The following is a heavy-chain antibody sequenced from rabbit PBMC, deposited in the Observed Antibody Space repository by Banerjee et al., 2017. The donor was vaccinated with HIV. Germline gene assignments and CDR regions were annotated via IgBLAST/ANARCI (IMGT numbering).Heavy chain of an antibody. CDR2: IVADSGFT. CDR3: VRWGWL. CDR1: GFIFSDNYA. D-gene: IGHD4-2*01. J-gene: IGHJ4*01. V-gene: IGHV1S45*01. Sequence: QEQLEESGGDLVKPEGSLTLTCTASGFIFSDNYAMCWVRQAPGKGLEWIACIVADSGFTSYANWAKGRFTISKTSSTTVTLQMTSLTAADTATYFCVRWGWLWGQGTLVTVS.